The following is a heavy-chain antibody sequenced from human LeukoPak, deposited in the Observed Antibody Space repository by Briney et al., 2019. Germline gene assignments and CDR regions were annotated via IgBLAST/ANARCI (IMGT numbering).Heavy chain of an antibody. CDR1: GCTLTDYY. D-gene: IGHD3-10*01. CDR2: INPYSGGT. Sequence: ASVKVSCMASGCTLTDYYIHWIRQAPGQGLEWMGWINPYSGGTSYAQKFQGRVTMTRDTSISTAYMELSRLRSDDTAVYYCARDLRLLWFGELSSGDNWFDPWGQGTLVTVSS. V-gene: IGHV1-2*02. CDR3: ARDLRLLWFGELSSGDNWFDP. J-gene: IGHJ5*02.